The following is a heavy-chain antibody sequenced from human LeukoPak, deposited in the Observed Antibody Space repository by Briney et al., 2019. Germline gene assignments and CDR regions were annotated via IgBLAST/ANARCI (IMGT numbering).Heavy chain of an antibody. Sequence: ASVKVSCKASGYTFTSYGISWVRQAPGQGLEWMGWISAYNGNTNYAQKLQGRVTMTTDTSTSTAYMELRSLRSDDTAVYYCARDDDGSGYSPFGYWGQGTLVTVSS. V-gene: IGHV1-18*01. D-gene: IGHD3-22*01. CDR1: GYTFTSYG. CDR3: ARDDDGSGYSPFGY. J-gene: IGHJ4*02. CDR2: ISAYNGNT.